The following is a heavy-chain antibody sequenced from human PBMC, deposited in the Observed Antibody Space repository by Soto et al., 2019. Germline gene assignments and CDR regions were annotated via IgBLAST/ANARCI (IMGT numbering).Heavy chain of an antibody. CDR1: GFTFNNAW. CDR3: TTGWTRMSGIDY. V-gene: IGHV3-15*07. CDR2: IKSKSDGGTT. D-gene: IGHD3-3*01. J-gene: IGHJ4*02. Sequence: EVQLVESGGGLVKPGGSLRLSCAASGFTFNNAWMNWVRQAPGKGLEWVGRIKSKSDGGTTDYAAPVKGRFTISRDDSKTPLYLQMNSLKTEDTAVYYCTTGWTRMSGIDYWGQGTLVTVSS.